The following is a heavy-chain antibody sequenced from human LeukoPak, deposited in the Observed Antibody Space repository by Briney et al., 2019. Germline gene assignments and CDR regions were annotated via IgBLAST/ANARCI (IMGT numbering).Heavy chain of an antibody. CDR3: ARDYHYGMDV. CDR1: GFTFGSYA. V-gene: IGHV3-30-3*01. Sequence: GRSLRLSCAASGFTFGSYAMHWVRQAPGKGLEWVAVISYDGSNKYYADSVKGRFTISRDNSKNTLYLQMNSLRAEDTAVYYCARDYHYGMDVWGQGTTVTVSS. J-gene: IGHJ6*02. CDR2: ISYDGSNK.